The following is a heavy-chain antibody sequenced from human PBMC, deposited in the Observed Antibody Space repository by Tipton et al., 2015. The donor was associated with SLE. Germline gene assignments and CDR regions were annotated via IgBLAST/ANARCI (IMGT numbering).Heavy chain of an antibody. Sequence: LRLSCSVYGGSFSGTSWNWIRQPPGKGLEWIGYIYYSGSTNYNPSLKSRVTISVDTSKNQFSLKLSSVTAADTAVYYCARGRHIVVVIAWSWFDPWGQGTLVTVSS. J-gene: IGHJ5*02. D-gene: IGHD2-21*01. V-gene: IGHV4-59*12. CDR3: ARGRHIVVVIAWSWFDP. CDR2: IYYSGST. CDR1: GGSFSGTS.